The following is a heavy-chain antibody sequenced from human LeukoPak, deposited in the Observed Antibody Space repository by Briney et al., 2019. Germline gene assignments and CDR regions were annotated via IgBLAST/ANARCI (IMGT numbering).Heavy chain of an antibody. V-gene: IGHV4-39*01. J-gene: IGHJ4*02. CDR3: ASRYYYDSSGYFVH. CDR1: LNSISSSSYY. Sequence: SETLSLTCTVSLNSISSSSYYWGWIRQFPGKGLEWIGYIYYSGSTYYSSSLKSRVTISVDTSKNQFSLKLNSVTAADTAVYYCASRYYYDSSGYFVHWGQGTLVTVSS. D-gene: IGHD3-22*01. CDR2: IYYSGST.